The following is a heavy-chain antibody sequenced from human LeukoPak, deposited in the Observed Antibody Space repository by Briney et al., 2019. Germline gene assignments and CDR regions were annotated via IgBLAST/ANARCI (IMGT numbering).Heavy chain of an antibody. CDR2: IYPGHSDT. CDR3: ATASSSPGY. V-gene: IGHV5-51*01. D-gene: IGHD6-6*01. Sequence: GASLKISCKGSEYSFTSYWIGWVSQMPGKGLEWMGVIYPGHSDTRYSPSFQGQVTISADKSISTAYLQWSSLKASDTVMYYCATASSSPGYWGKGTLVTVSS. CDR1: EYSFTSYW. J-gene: IGHJ4*02.